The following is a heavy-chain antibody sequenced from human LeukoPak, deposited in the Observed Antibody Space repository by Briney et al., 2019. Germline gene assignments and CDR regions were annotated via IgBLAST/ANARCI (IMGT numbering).Heavy chain of an antibody. CDR2: ISSSSSYI. Sequence: GGSLRLSCAASGFTFSSYEMNWVRQAPGKGLEWVSSISSSSSYIYYADSVKGRFTISRDNAKNSLYLQMNSLRAEDTAVYYCARVPVTTVTYFMDVWGKGTTVTVSS. CDR3: ARVPVTTVTYFMDV. CDR1: GFTFSSYE. V-gene: IGHV3-21*01. D-gene: IGHD4-17*01. J-gene: IGHJ6*03.